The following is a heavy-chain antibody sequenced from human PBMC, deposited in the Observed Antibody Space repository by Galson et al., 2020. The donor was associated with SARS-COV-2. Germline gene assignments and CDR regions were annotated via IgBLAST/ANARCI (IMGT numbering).Heavy chain of an antibody. CDR1: GYIFINYW. CDR3: ARQGTTGLHWLDP. D-gene: IGHD1-1*01. Sequence: GGSLRLSCRASGYIFINYWIAWVRQMPGKGLEWMGIIYPGDSDTRYNVSFQGQVTISADKSINTAYLQWSSLRASDTAMYYCARQGTTGLHWLDPWGQGTLVTVSS. V-gene: IGHV5-51*01. CDR2: IYPGDSDT. J-gene: IGHJ5*02.